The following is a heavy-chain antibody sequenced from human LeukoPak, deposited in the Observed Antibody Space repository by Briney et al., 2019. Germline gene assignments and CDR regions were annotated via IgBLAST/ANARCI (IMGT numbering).Heavy chain of an antibody. CDR1: GFTVSSSY. D-gene: IGHD6-13*01. CDR2: IYSDGGT. Sequence: GGSLRLSCAASGFTVSSSYLTWVRQTPGEGLEWLSVIYSDGGTYYADSVKGRFTISRDNSKNALFLEMNNLRVEDTAVYYCAKVGAGYSSSPWGQGTLVTVSS. J-gene: IGHJ5*02. CDR3: AKVGAGYSSSP. V-gene: IGHV3-53*01.